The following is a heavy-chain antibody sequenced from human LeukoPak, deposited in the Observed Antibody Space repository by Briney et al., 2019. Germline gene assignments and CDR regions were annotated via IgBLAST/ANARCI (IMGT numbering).Heavy chain of an antibody. CDR1: GGSISSYY. CDR3: ARATPSAYYYYMDV. Sequence: PSETLSLTCTVSGGSISSYYWSWVRQPAGKGLEWIGRIYTSGSTNYNPSLKSRVTMSVDTSKNQFSLKLSSVTAADTAVYYCARATPSAYYYYMDVWGKGTTVTISS. J-gene: IGHJ6*03. V-gene: IGHV4-4*07. CDR2: IYTSGST.